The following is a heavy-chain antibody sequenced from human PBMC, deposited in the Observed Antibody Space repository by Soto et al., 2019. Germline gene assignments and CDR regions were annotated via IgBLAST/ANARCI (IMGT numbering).Heavy chain of an antibody. CDR3: ARVPRGAYFYYGMDV. CDR2: ISANNGNT. Sequence: QVQLVQSGAEVKKPGASVKVSCKASGYTLTNSGVSWVRQAPGQGLEWMGWISANNGNTNYAQKVQGIVTMTTDTSTSTAYMELRSLRSDDTAVYYCARVPRGAYFYYGMDVWGHGTTVTVSS. D-gene: IGHD3-10*01. V-gene: IGHV1-18*01. CDR1: GYTLTNSG. J-gene: IGHJ6*02.